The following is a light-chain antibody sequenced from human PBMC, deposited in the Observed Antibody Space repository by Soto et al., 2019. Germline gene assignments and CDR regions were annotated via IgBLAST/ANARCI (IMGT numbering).Light chain of an antibody. CDR2: DES. V-gene: IGKV1-33*01. Sequence: DIPMTQSPSSLSASVGDRATITCQASQAISNHLNWYQQKPGKAPNLLIYDESNLETGVPSRFSGSGSGTEFTVTISSVLPEDIGTFYCQQYDDLPYTFGQGTNLEIK. CDR3: QQYDDLPYT. CDR1: QAISNH. J-gene: IGKJ2*01.